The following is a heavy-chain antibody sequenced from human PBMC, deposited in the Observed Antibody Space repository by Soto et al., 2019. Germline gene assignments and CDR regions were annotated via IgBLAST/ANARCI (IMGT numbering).Heavy chain of an antibody. CDR1: GYTFTGYY. D-gene: IGHD6-13*01. CDR3: ARTSSRTAADRYYYYGMDV. V-gene: IGHV1-2*04. Sequence: ASVKVSCKASGYTFTGYYMHWVRQAPGQGLEWMGWINPNSGGTNYAQKFQGWVTMTRDTSISTAYMELSRLRSDDTAVYYCARTSSRTAADRYYYYGMDVWGQGTTVTVSS. J-gene: IGHJ6*02. CDR2: INPNSGGT.